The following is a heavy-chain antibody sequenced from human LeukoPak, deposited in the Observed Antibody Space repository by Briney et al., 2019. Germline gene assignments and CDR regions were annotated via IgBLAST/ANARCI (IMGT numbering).Heavy chain of an antibody. CDR3: TREARVGNWFDP. D-gene: IGHD2-2*01. Sequence: ASVKVSCRASGYTFTDYYIHWVRQAPGQGLEWMGLINPDNGGTNYAQKFQGRVTMTRDTSIRTVYMDLSRLRSDDTAVFYCTREARVGNWFDPWGQGTQVTVSS. CDR2: INPDNGGT. V-gene: IGHV1-2*02. J-gene: IGHJ5*02. CDR1: GYTFTDYY.